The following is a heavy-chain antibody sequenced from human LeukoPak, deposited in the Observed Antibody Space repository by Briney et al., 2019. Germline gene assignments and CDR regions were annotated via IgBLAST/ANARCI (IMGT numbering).Heavy chain of an antibody. Sequence: SETLSLTCTVSGGSVSSYYWSWIRQPPGKGLEWIGNIYYSGSTNYNPSLKSRVTISVDTSKNQFSLNLRSVTAADTAVFYCARVHRLVPGPFHIWGQGTMVIVSS. V-gene: IGHV4-59*02. CDR3: ARVHRLVPGPFHI. D-gene: IGHD6-6*01. J-gene: IGHJ3*02. CDR2: IYYSGST. CDR1: GGSVSSYY.